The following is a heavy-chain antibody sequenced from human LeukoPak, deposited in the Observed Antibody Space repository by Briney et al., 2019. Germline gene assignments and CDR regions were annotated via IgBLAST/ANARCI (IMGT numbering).Heavy chain of an antibody. CDR1: GGSISSSSYY. J-gene: IGHJ4*02. CDR3: ARGRGSTSCYPI. D-gene: IGHD2-2*01. CDR2: INHSGST. V-gene: IGHV4-39*07. Sequence: PSETLSLTCTVSGGSISSSSYYWGWIRQPPGKGLEWIGEINHSGSTNYNPSLKSRVTISVDTSKNQFSLKLSSVTAADTAVYYCARGRGSTSCYPIWGQGTLVTVSS.